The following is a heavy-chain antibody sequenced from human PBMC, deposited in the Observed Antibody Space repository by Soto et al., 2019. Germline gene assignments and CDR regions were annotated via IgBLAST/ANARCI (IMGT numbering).Heavy chain of an antibody. V-gene: IGHV3-64*01. CDR3: ARDDYYGSGRGGMDV. CDR2: ISTNGRSS. Sequence: PGGSLRLSCAASGFTFSSYAMYWARQAPGKGLEYVSSISTNGRSSYFANSVKGRFTISRDNSKNMLYLQMGSLRTEDMVVYYCARDDYYGSGRGGMDVWGQGTTVTVSS. CDR1: GFTFSSYA. J-gene: IGHJ6*02. D-gene: IGHD3-10*01.